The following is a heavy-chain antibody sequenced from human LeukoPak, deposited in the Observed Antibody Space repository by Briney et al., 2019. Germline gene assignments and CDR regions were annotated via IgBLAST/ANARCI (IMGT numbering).Heavy chain of an antibody. D-gene: IGHD2-2*01. CDR3: ARTHCSSTSCYPFFDY. CDR1: GYTFTGYY. J-gene: IGHJ4*02. V-gene: IGHV1-2*02. CDR2: MNPNSGGT. Sequence: VASVKVSCKASGYTFTGYYMYWVRQAPGQGLEWMGWMNPNSGGTNYAQKFQGRVTMTRDTSISTAYMELSRLRSDDTAVYYCARTHCSSTSCYPFFDYWGQGILVTVSS.